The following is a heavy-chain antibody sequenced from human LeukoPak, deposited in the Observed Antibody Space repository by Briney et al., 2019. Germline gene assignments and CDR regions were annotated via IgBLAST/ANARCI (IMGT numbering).Heavy chain of an antibody. D-gene: IGHD3-9*01. CDR2: IQYDGSNE. J-gene: IGHJ4*02. CDR1: GFTFSSYG. V-gene: IGHV3-30*02. CDR3: AIGPHYNILTGFYKVRSHLDY. Sequence: GGSLRLSCAASGFTFSSYGMHWVRQAPEKGLEWVAYIQYDGSNEQYADSVKGRFSNSRDSSKNILYLQMNSLRAEDTAVYYCAIGPHYNILTGFYKVRSHLDYWGQGTLVTVSS.